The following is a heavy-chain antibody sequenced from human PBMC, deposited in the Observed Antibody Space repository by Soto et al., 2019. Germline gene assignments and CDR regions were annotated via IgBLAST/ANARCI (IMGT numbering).Heavy chain of an antibody. Sequence: GGSLRLSCAASGFTFSSYGMHWVRQAPGKGLEWVAVIWYDGSNKYYADSVKGRFTISRDNSKNTLYLQMNSLRAEDTAVYYWARDNSYYDILTGYYHDYWGQGTLVTVS. V-gene: IGHV3-33*01. CDR2: IWYDGSNK. D-gene: IGHD3-9*01. J-gene: IGHJ4*02. CDR1: GFTFSSYG. CDR3: ARDNSYYDILTGYYHDY.